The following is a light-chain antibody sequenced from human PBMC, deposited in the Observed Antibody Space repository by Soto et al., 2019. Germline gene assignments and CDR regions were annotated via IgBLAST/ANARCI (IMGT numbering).Light chain of an antibody. J-gene: IGKJ5*01. CDR3: QQLMSYPIT. V-gene: IGKV1-9*01. CDR1: QVISTS. Sequence: ESVTITCWASQVISTSLAWYQVKPGKAPKLLIYAASTLESGVPSRFSATVSGTEFSLTITSLQPEDFATYYCQQLMSYPITFGQGTRLEIK. CDR2: AAS.